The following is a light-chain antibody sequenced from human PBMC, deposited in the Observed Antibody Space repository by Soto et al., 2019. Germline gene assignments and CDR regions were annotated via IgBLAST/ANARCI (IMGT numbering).Light chain of an antibody. Sequence: QSALTQPASVSGSPGPSITISCTGTSSDVGGYNYVSWYQQHPGKAPKLMIYDVSNRPSGVSNRFSGSKSGNTAALTISGRQAEDEADYYCSSYTSSRGVVFGGGTKLTVL. V-gene: IGLV2-14*01. CDR1: SSDVGGYNY. J-gene: IGLJ2*01. CDR2: DVS. CDR3: SSYTSSRGVV.